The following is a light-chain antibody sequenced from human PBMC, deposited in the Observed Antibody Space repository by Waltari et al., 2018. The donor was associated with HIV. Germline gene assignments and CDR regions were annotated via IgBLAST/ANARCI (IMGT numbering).Light chain of an antibody. CDR1: SGHSNYA. Sequence: QLVLTQSPSASASLGASVKLTCTLTSGHSNYAIAWHQQQPEKGPRYLMNLNSDGSHNKGDGSPDRFSGSSSGAERYLTISSLQSEDEADYYCQTWGTGTCVFGGGTKLTVL. CDR3: QTWGTGTCV. V-gene: IGLV4-69*01. CDR2: LNSDGSH. J-gene: IGLJ2*01.